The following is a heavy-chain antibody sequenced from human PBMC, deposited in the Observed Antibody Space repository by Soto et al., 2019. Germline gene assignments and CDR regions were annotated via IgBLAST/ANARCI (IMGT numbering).Heavy chain of an antibody. CDR3: ARLLLAQTYSTSGGYFDL. J-gene: IGHJ2*01. Sequence: QVQLVQSGAEVKKPGASVKVSCEASGYTFTSYGISWVRQAPGQGLEWMGWISAYNGNTNYAQKLQGRVTMTTDTSTSTAYMELRSLRSDDTAVYYCARLLLAQTYSTSGGYFDLWGRGTLVTVSS. D-gene: IGHD6-6*01. V-gene: IGHV1-18*04. CDR2: ISAYNGNT. CDR1: GYTFTSYG.